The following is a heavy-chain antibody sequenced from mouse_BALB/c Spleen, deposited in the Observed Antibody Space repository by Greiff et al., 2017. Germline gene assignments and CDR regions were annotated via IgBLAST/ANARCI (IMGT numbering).Heavy chain of an antibody. J-gene: IGHJ4*01. CDR1: GLLLHDLY. CDR3: ARYGYYAMDY. V-gene: IGHV7-3*02. CDR2: IKNKANGYTT. Sequence: EVTPAEFGGCSVQPGGFLRPSRQTSGLLLHDLYLSWVRQPPGKALEWLGCIKNKANGYTTEYTASVKGRFTISRDNTQNILYLQMNTLRAEDSPAYCCARYGYYAMDYWGQGTSVTVSS.